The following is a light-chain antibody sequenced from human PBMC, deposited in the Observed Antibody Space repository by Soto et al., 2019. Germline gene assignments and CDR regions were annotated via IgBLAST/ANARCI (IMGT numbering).Light chain of an antibody. Sequence: EIVLTHSPGTLSLSPGERVALSVRSSQIVNNNYLAWYQQKPGQAPRLVIYAASSRATGVPDRFSGSGSGTDFTLTISRLEPEDFAVYYCQQYAKAPLTFGQGTKVDIK. CDR1: QIVNNNY. J-gene: IGKJ1*01. CDR2: AAS. CDR3: QQYAKAPLT. V-gene: IGKV3-20*01.